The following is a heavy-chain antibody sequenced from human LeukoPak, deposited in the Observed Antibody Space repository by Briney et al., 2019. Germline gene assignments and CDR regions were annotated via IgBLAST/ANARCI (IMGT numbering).Heavy chain of an antibody. CDR2: ITSSATT. D-gene: IGHD3-9*01. J-gene: IGHJ4*02. CDR1: GFTFSDYY. CDR3: ARDFGFYDILTGYSSSIDY. V-gene: IGHV3-11*04. Sequence: GGSLRLSCAASGFTFSDYYMTWIRQAPGKGLEWVSYITSSATTYYADSVKGRFTISRDNAKTSLYLQMNSLRAEYTAVYYCARDFGFYDILTGYSSSIDYWGQGTLVTVSS.